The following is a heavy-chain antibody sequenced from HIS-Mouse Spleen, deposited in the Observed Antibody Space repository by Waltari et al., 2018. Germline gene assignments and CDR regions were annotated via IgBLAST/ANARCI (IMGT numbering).Heavy chain of an antibody. D-gene: IGHD6-13*01. CDR2: IYYSGST. CDR3: AREIPYSSSWYDWYFDL. CDR1: GGSHSSSSYY. J-gene: IGHJ2*01. V-gene: IGHV4-39*07. Sequence: QLQLQESGPGLVKPSETLSLTCTVSGGSHSSSSYYLGWIRQPPGKGLEWIGSIYYSGSTYYNPSLKSRVTISVDTSKNQFSLKLSSVTAADTAVYYCAREIPYSSSWYDWYFDLWGRGTLVTVSS.